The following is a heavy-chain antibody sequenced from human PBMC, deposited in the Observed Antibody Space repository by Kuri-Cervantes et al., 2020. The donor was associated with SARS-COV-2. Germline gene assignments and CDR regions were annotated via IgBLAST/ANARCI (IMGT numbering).Heavy chain of an antibody. Sequence: GESLKISCAASGFTFSSYAMSWVRQAPGKGLEWVSAISGSGGSTYYADSVKGRFTISRDNSKNTLYLQMNSLRAEDTAVYYCARDFGTYYDSSGYLKYWGQGTLVTVSS. J-gene: IGHJ1*01. V-gene: IGHV3-23*01. CDR2: ISGSGGST. CDR1: GFTFSSYA. CDR3: ARDFGTYYDSSGYLKY. D-gene: IGHD3-22*01.